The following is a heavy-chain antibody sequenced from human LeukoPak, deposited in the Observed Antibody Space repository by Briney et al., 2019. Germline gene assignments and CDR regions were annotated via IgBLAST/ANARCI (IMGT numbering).Heavy chain of an antibody. J-gene: IGHJ4*02. Sequence: GGSLRFSCAASGFTFSSYWMHWVRQAPGKGLVWVSRINSDGSSTSYADSVKGRFTISRDNAKNTLYLQMNSLRAEDTAVYYCARGTGWELSFDYWGQGTLVTVSS. CDR3: ARGTGWELSFDY. D-gene: IGHD1-26*01. V-gene: IGHV3-74*01. CDR1: GFTFSSYW. CDR2: INSDGSST.